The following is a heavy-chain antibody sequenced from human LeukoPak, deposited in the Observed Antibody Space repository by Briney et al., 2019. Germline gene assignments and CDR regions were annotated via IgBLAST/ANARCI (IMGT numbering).Heavy chain of an antibody. V-gene: IGHV3-23*01. CDR3: AKPTPMSGSYNAFDI. CDR2: ITGNSAGT. Sequence: GGSLRLSCAASGFTVSNSYMSWVRQAPGKGLEWVSAITGNSAGTNYADSVKGRFTISRDNSKNTLYLQMNSLRAVDTAVYYCAKPTPMSGSYNAFDIWGQGTMVTVSS. J-gene: IGHJ3*02. D-gene: IGHD1-26*01. CDR1: GFTVSNSY.